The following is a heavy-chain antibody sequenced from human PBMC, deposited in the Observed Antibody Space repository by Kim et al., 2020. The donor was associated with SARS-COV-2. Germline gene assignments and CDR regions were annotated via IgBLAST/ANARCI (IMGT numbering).Heavy chain of an antibody. J-gene: IGHJ3*02. D-gene: IGHD3-16*01. CDR1: GGSISSGGYY. Sequence: SETLSLTCTVSGGSISSGGYYWSWIRQHPGKGLEWIGYIYYSGSTYYNPSLKSRVTISVDTSKNQFSLKLSSVTAADTAVYYCAGGEGGVPSRGGDAFDIWGQGTMVTVSS. CDR3: AGGEGGVPSRGGDAFDI. CDR2: IYYSGST. V-gene: IGHV4-31*03.